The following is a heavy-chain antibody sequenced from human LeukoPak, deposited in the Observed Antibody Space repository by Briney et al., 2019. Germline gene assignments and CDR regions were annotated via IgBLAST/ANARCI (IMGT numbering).Heavy chain of an antibody. CDR2: IYYSGST. Sequence: SDTLSLTCTVSGGSISTFYWSWIRQPPGKGLEWIGYIYYSGSTNYNPSLKSRVTISVDTSKNQFSLKLSSVTAADTAVYYCARAKEDFSYYFDYWGQGTLVTVSS. J-gene: IGHJ4*02. CDR3: ARAKEDFSYYFDY. D-gene: IGHD2-15*01. V-gene: IGHV4-59*07. CDR1: GGSISTFY.